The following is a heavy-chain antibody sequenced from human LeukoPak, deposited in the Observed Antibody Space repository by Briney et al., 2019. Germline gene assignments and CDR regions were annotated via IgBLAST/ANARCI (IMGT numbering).Heavy chain of an antibody. CDR1: GFTFSSYW. J-gene: IGHJ4*02. V-gene: IGHV3-74*01. CDR3: TRESGWAGLSTDY. D-gene: IGHD3-16*02. Sequence: GGSLSLSCAASGFTFSSYWMHWVRQAPGKGLVWVSRIKSDGSITTYADSVKGRFTISRDNAKNTLYLQMNSLRAEDTAVYYCTRESGWAGLSTDYWGQGTLVIVSS. CDR2: IKSDGSIT.